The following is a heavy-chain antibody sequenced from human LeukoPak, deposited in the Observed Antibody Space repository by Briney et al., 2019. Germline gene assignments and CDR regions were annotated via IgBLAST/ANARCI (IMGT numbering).Heavy chain of an antibody. CDR2: ISPNNGGT. CDR3: ARGGAYTYGYY. D-gene: IGHD5-18*01. V-gene: IGHV1-2*02. Sequence: ASVKVSCKASGYTFTDYYIHWVRQAPGQGLEWMGWISPNNGGTNYAQKFQGRVTMTTDTSISTAYMELSSLRSDDTAVYYCARGGAYTYGYYWGQGTLVTVSS. J-gene: IGHJ4*02. CDR1: GYTFTDYY.